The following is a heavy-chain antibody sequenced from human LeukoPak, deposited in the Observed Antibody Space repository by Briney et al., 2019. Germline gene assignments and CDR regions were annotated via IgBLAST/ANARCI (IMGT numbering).Heavy chain of an antibody. D-gene: IGHD6-19*01. Sequence: PSGTLSLTCAVSGGSVSSPTWWTWVRQPPGKGLEWIGEIYHSGSTNYSPSLKSRVTLSIDKSKNQFSLKVKTVTAADTAVYYCARHSSGWYDYWGQGTLVTVSS. CDR2: IYHSGST. CDR3: ARHSSGWYDY. J-gene: IGHJ4*02. V-gene: IGHV4-4*02. CDR1: GGSVSSPTW.